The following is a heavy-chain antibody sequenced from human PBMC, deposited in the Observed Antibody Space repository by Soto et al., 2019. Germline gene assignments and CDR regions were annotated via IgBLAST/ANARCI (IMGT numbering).Heavy chain of an antibody. CDR1: RLSFSDYD. Sequence: EVQLLESGGGLVQPGGSLRLSCGASRLSFSDYDMNWVRQAPGKGLEWVSAIRNSGSGGSTYYADSVKGRFTISRDNTKNTLYLQMNSLRAEDTAVYYCAKKFPQSGMDVWGQGTTVTVSS. J-gene: IGHJ6*02. CDR2: IRNSGSGGST. CDR3: AKKFPQSGMDV. V-gene: IGHV3-23*01.